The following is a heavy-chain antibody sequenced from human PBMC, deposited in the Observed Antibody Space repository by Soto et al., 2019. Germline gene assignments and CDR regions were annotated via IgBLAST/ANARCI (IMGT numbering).Heavy chain of an antibody. J-gene: IGHJ3*02. CDR2: IYSGGNT. CDR3: ASEQPVAIAFDI. CDR1: GFTVSSNY. Sequence: GGSLRLSCAASGFTVSSNYMSWVRQAPGKGLEWVSVIYSGGNTYYEDSVKGRFNISRDNSKNTLYLQMNSLRAEDTAVYYCASEQPVAIAFDIWGQGTMVTVSS. V-gene: IGHV3-66*01. D-gene: IGHD6-19*01.